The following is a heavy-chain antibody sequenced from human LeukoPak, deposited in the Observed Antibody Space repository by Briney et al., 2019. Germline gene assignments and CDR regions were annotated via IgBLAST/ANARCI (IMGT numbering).Heavy chain of an antibody. CDR3: TKDIEGPDFVDTVTTG. CDR2: ISGDGGST. CDR1: GFSFDDYV. Sequence: GGSLRLSCVASGFSFDDYVMHWVRQGPGKGLEWVSLISGDGGSTYYADSVKGRFTISRDNSKNSLFLQMNSLRSEDTAFYYCTKDIEGPDFVDTVTTGWGLGTLVTVSS. V-gene: IGHV3-43*02. J-gene: IGHJ4*02. D-gene: IGHD4-17*01.